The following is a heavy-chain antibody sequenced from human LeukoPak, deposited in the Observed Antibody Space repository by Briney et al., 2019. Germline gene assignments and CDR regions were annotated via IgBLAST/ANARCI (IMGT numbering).Heavy chain of an antibody. CDR3: ARGSMVRGVTLDY. J-gene: IGHJ4*02. CDR2: IYYSGST. V-gene: IGHV4-59*01. D-gene: IGHD3-10*01. CDR1: GGSISSYY. Sequence: SETLSLTCTVSGGSISSYYWSWLRQPPGKGLEWIGYIYYSGSTNYNPSLKSRVTISVDTSKNQFSLKLSSVTAADTAVYYCARGSMVRGVTLDYWGQGTLVTVSS.